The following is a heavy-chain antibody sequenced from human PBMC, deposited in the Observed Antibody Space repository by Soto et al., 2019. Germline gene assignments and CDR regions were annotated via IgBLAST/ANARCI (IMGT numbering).Heavy chain of an antibody. J-gene: IGHJ4*02. CDR1: GGSISSSSYY. CDR2: IYYSGST. D-gene: IGHD1-26*01. CDR3: ATSPGGLLPVRIDY. Sequence: SETLSLTCTVSGGSISSSSYYWGWIRQPPGKGLEWIGSIYYSGSTYYNPSLKSRVTISVDTSKNQFSLKLSSVTAADTAVYYCATSPGGLLPVRIDYWGQGTLVTVSS. V-gene: IGHV4-39*01.